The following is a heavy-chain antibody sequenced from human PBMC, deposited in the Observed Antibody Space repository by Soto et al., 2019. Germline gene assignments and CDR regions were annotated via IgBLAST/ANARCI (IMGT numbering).Heavy chain of an antibody. V-gene: IGHV1-2*02. CDR1: GYSFTGYY. CDR3: ASFRGMDV. J-gene: IGHJ6*02. Sequence: ASVKFSCKTSGYSFTGYYLHWVRQAPGQGLEWMGWIKPNSGDTNYAQKFQGRVTITADKSTSTAYMELSSLRSEDTAVYYCASFRGMDVWGQGTTVTVSS. CDR2: IKPNSGDT.